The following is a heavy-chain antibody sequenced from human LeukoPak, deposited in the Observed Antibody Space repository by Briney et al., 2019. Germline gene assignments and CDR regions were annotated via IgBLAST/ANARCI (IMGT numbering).Heavy chain of an antibody. CDR2: IYYGGST. D-gene: IGHD3-16*02. CDR3: ARARYYDYVWGSYPPYFDY. V-gene: IGHV4-59*01. CDR1: GGSISSYY. J-gene: IGHJ4*02. Sequence: SETLSLTCTVSGGSISSYYWSWIRQPPGKGLEWIGYIYYGGSTNYNPSLKSRVTISVDTSKNQFSLKLSSVTAADTAVYYCARARYYDYVWGSYPPYFDYWGQGTLVTVSS.